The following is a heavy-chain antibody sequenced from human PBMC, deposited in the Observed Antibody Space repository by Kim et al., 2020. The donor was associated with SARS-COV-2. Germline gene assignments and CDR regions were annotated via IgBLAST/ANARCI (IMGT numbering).Heavy chain of an antibody. CDR2: IYSGGST. V-gene: IGHV3-66*01. D-gene: IGHD6-13*01. Sequence: GGSLRLSCAASGFTVSSNYMSWVRQAPGKGLEWVSVIYSGGSTDYADSVKDRFTISRDNSKNTLYLQMNSLRAEDTAVYYCARDLAAAGTHLVYYYYGMDVWGQGSTVTVSS. J-gene: IGHJ6*02. CDR1: GFTVSSNY. CDR3: ARDLAAAGTHLVYYYYGMDV.